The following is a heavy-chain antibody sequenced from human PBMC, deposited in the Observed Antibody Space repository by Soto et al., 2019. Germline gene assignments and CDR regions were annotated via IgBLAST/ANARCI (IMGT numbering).Heavy chain of an antibody. CDR1: GFTFTSYW. CDR3: VRGCGRSSCPYYLYV. D-gene: IGHD2-2*01. J-gene: IGHJ6*03. Sequence: EVQLVESGGGLVQPGGSLRLSCEVSGFTFTSYWMSWVRQAPGKGLEWVATIKQDGSETYYVDSVRGRFTIFRDNAESSLYLQMSSLRAEDTALYYCVRGCGRSSCPYYLYVWGKATTVIVSS. V-gene: IGHV3-7*01. CDR2: IKQDGSET.